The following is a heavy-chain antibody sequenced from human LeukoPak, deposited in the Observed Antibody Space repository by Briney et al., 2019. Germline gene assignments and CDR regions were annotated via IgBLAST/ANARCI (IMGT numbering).Heavy chain of an antibody. CDR2: IYWDDDK. CDR3: AHRAVSGGPFDY. V-gene: IGHV2-5*08. J-gene: IGHJ4*02. D-gene: IGHD3-10*01. CDR1: GGSISRYYW. Sequence: TLSLTCTVSGGSISRYYWSWIRQPPGKALEWLALIYWDDDKRYSPSLKSRLTITKDTSKNQVVLTMTNMDPVDTATYYCAHRAVSGGPFDYWGQGTLVTVSS.